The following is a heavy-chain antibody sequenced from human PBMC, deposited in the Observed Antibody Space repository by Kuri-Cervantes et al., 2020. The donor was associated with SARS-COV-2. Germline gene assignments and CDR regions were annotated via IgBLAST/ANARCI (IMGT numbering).Heavy chain of an antibody. D-gene: IGHD6-19*01. CDR3: AKGIAVAGTGGFDY. J-gene: IGHJ4*02. CDR1: GFTFSSYA. V-gene: IGHV3-30*02. CDR2: IRYDGSNK. Sequence: GESLKISCAASGFTFSSYAMHWVRQASGKGLEWVAFIRYDGSNKYYADSVKGRFTISRDNSKNTLYLQMNSLRAEDTAVYYCAKGIAVAGTGGFDYWGQGTLVTVSS.